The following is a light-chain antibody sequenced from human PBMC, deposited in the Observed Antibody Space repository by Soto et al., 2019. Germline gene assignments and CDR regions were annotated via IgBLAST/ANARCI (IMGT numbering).Light chain of an antibody. CDR2: DNN. CDR3: ATWDGSLPGEV. CDR1: GSNIGNNY. Sequence: SVLTQSPSVSAAPGQKVTISCSGSGSNIGNNYVSWYQQLPGTAPKLLIYDNNKRPSGIPDRFSGSKSGTSGTLDITGLQTGDEADYYCATWDGSLPGEVFGGGTK. V-gene: IGLV1-51*01. J-gene: IGLJ2*01.